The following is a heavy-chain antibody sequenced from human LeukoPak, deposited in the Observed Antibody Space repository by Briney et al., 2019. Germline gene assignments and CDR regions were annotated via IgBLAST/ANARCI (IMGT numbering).Heavy chain of an antibody. J-gene: IGHJ6*02. Sequence: AGESLRLSCAPSGFTVSSSYMSWVRQAPGKGLEWVTNIYSSGSTCYSDSVKGRFIISRDNSKNTLYLQMSSLRAEDTGLYYCAGRAAKYGMDVWGQGTTVTVSS. CDR1: GFTVSSSY. CDR3: AGRAAKYGMDV. V-gene: IGHV3-66*01. D-gene: IGHD1-26*01. CDR2: IYSSGST.